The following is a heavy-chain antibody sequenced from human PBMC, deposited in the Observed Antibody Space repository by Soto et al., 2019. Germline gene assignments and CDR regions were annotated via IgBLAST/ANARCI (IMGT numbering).Heavy chain of an antibody. CDR2: INHSGST. CDR1: VGSFSGYN. J-gene: IGHJ6*02. Sequence: QVQLQQWGAGLLKPSETLSLTCAVFVGSFSGYNWSWIRQPPGKGLVWIGEINHSGSTNDNPSLKSRVTIYAATSKSQFSLQLNSVTVADTAVYYCARGRYSSGWYSYGLDVWGQGTTVTVSS. V-gene: IGHV4-34*01. D-gene: IGHD6-19*01. CDR3: ARGRYSSGWYSYGLDV.